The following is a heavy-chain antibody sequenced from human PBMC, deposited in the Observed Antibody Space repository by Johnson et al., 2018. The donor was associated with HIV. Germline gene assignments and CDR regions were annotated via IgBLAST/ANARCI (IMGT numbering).Heavy chain of an antibody. J-gene: IGHJ3*02. CDR1: GFTVSSNY. V-gene: IGHV3-66*01. CDR2: IYSGGST. Sequence: VQLVESGGGVVQPGGSLRLSCAASGFTVSSNYMSWVRQAPGKGLEWVSVIYSGGSTYYADSVKGRFTISRDNSKNTLYLQMNSLRAEDTAVYYCARLVTIFGVVKGAFDIWGLGTRVTVSS. CDR3: ARLVTIFGVVKGAFDI. D-gene: IGHD3-3*01.